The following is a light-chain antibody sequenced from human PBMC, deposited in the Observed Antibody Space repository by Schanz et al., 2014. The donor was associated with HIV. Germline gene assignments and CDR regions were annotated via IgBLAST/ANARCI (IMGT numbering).Light chain of an antibody. J-gene: IGLJ3*02. CDR2: SNN. CDR3: AAWDDSLSGPV. V-gene: IGLV1-44*01. CDR1: SSNIGRNT. Sequence: SVLTQPPSASGTPGQRVTISCSGSSSNIGRNTVNWYQQLPGTAPKLLIYSNNQRPSGVPDRFSGSKSGTSASLAISGLQSEDEGDYHCAAWDDSLSGPVFGGGTKLTVL.